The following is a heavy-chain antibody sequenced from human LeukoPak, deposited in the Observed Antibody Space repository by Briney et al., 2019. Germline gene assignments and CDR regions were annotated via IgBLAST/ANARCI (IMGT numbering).Heavy chain of an antibody. J-gene: IGHJ1*01. D-gene: IGHD6-6*01. V-gene: IGHV3-30*04. CDR2: ISYDGSNK. Sequence: PGGSLRLSCAASGFTFSSYAMHWVRQAPGKGLEWVAVISYDGSNKYYADSVKGRFTISRDNSKNSLFLQMNSLRAEDTAVYFCARSRYTVSSAAYSEYFQVWGQGTLVTVSS. CDR3: ARSRYTVSSAAYSEYFQV. CDR1: GFTFSSYA.